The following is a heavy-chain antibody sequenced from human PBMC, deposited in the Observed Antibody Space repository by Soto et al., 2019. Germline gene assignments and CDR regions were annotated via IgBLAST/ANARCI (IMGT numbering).Heavy chain of an antibody. CDR1: GGSFSGYY. D-gene: IGHD3-16*02. CDR3: ARGGNYDYVWGSYRGGYGMDV. CDR2: INHSGST. V-gene: IGHV4-34*01. J-gene: IGHJ6*02. Sequence: PSETLSLTCAVYGGSFSGYYWSWIRQPPGKGPEWIGEINHSGSTNYNPSLKSRVTISVDTSKNQFSLKLSSVTAADTAVYYCARGGNYDYVWGSYRGGYGMDVWGQGTTVTVSS.